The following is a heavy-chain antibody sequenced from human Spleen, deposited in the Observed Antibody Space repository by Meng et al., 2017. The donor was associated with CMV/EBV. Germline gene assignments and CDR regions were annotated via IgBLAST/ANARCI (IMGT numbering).Heavy chain of an antibody. Sequence: LPESGRGLVKRSDALSPTAPVSVGFVWSFYWSWIRQPHGKGLEWIGRIYTSGSTTHNPSVKSRVTMSVDTSKNQFSLKLSSVSAADTAVYYCARDLVAAAVGGGWFDPWGQGTLVTVSS. CDR3: ARDLVAAAVGGGWFDP. CDR2: IYTSGST. J-gene: IGHJ5*02. CDR1: VGFVWSFY. D-gene: IGHD6-13*01. V-gene: IGHV4-4*07.